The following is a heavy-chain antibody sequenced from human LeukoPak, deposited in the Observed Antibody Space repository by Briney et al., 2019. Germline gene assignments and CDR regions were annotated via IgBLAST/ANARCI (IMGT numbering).Heavy chain of an antibody. Sequence: SETLSLTCAVYGGSFSGYYWSWIRQPPGKGLEWIGEINHSGSTNYNPSLKSRVTISVDTSKNQFSLKLSSVTAADTAVYYCARGRSYSGYSDWGQGTLVTVSS. J-gene: IGHJ4*02. CDR1: GGSFSGYY. CDR2: INHSGST. V-gene: IGHV4-34*01. CDR3: ARGRSYSGYSD. D-gene: IGHD5-12*01.